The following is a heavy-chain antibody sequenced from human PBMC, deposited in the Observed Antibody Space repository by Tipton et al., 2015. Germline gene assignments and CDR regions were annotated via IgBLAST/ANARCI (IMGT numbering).Heavy chain of an antibody. CDR1: GFTFSSYN. J-gene: IGHJ5*02. V-gene: IGHV3-48*02. CDR2: ISSGSSTK. D-gene: IGHD3-10*01. Sequence: SLRLSCAASGFTFSSYNMNWVRQAPGKGLEWVSYISSGSSTKYYADSVKGRFTISRDNAKNSLYLQMNSLRDEDMAVYYCARWPYYGSGIYYSNWFDPWGQGTLVTVSS. CDR3: ARWPYYGSGIYYSNWFDP.